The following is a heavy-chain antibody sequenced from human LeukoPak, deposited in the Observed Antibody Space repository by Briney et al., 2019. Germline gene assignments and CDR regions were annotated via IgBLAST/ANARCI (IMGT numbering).Heavy chain of an antibody. V-gene: IGHV3-33*06. CDR1: GFTFSSYG. CDR2: IWYDGSNK. Sequence: PGGSLRLSCAASGFTFSSYGMHWVRQAPGKGLEWVAVIWYDGSNKYYADSVKGRFTISRDNSKNTLDLQMNSLRAEDTAGYYCAKHLLVGGTRGAYAFDIWGRGTMVTVSS. D-gene: IGHD1-26*01. J-gene: IGHJ3*02. CDR3: AKHLLVGGTRGAYAFDI.